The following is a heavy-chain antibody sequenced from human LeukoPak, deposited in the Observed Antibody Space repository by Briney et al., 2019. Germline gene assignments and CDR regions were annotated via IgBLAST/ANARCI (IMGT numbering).Heavy chain of an antibody. D-gene: IGHD3-22*01. Sequence: ASVKVSCKASGYTFTSYDINWVRQATGQGLEWMGWMNPNSGNTGYAQKFQGRVTMTRNTSISTAYMELSSLRSEDTAVYYCARGKERTITKYYYDSSGYYDYWGQGTLVTVSS. V-gene: IGHV1-8*01. CDR2: MNPNSGNT. CDR1: GYTFTSYD. CDR3: ARGKERTITKYYYDSSGYYDY. J-gene: IGHJ4*02.